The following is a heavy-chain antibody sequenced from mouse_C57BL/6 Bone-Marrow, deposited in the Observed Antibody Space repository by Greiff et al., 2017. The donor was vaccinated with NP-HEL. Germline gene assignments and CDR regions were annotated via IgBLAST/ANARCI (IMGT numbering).Heavy chain of an antibody. V-gene: IGHV1-64*01. D-gene: IGHD1-1*02. CDR1: GYTFTSYW. CDR2: IHPNSGST. Sequence: QVQLQQPGAELVKPGASVKLSCKASGYTFTSYWMHWVKQRPGQGLEWIGMIHPNSGSTNYNEKFKSKATLTVDKSSSTAYMQLCSLTSEDSAVYYCARGTMSYYFDYWGQGTTLTVSS. CDR3: ARGTMSYYFDY. J-gene: IGHJ2*01.